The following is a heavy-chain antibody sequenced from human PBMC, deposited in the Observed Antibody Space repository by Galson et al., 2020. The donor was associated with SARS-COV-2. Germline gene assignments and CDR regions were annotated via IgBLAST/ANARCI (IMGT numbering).Heavy chain of an antibody. Sequence: GESLKISCAASGFTFSTYSLNWVRQAPGKGLEWLSHITSSSSAVHYADSVEGRFTISRDNAKNSLYLQMNSLREEDTAVYYCVRGGTTWENSFDYWGQGTLVTVSS. J-gene: IGHJ4*02. CDR2: ITSSSSAV. CDR1: GFTFSTYS. CDR3: VRGGTTWENSFDY. V-gene: IGHV3-48*02. D-gene: IGHD1-7*01.